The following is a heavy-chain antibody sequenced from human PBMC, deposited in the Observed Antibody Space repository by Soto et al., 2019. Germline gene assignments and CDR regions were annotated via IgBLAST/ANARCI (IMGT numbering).Heavy chain of an antibody. V-gene: IGHV3-48*03. J-gene: IGHJ6*02. D-gene: IGHD5-12*01. Sequence: PGGSLRLSCAASGFTFSSYEMNWVRQAPGKGPEWVSYISSSGGTIYYADSVKGRFTISRDNAKNSLYLQMNSLRAEDTAVYYCARGWLRYYGMDVWGQGTTVTVSS. CDR2: ISSSGGTI. CDR1: GFTFSSYE. CDR3: ARGWLRYYGMDV.